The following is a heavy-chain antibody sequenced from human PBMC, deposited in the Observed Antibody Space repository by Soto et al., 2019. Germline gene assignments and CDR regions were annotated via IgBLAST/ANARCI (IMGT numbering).Heavy chain of an antibody. CDR1: GFTFSDYY. D-gene: IGHD6-13*01. CDR2: ISSSGSTI. J-gene: IGHJ4*02. CDR3: ARVFTDSSSWYDLPAKQIDY. Sequence: QVQLVESGGGLVKPGGSLRLSCAASGFTFSDYYMSWIRQAPGKGLEWVSYISSSGSTIYYADSVKGRFTISRDNAKNSLYLQMNSLRAEDTAVYYCARVFTDSSSWYDLPAKQIDYWGQGTLVTVSS. V-gene: IGHV3-11*01.